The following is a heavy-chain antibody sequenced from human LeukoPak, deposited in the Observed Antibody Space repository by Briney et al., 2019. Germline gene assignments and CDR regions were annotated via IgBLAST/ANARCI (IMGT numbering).Heavy chain of an antibody. Sequence: ASVKVSCKASGYTFTGYYMHWVRQAPGQGLEWMGWINPNSGGTNYTQKFQGRVTLTRDMSINTAYLEVSSLNSDDTAVYYCARDWVAPTVDATGFYTHLDYWGQGTLVIVSS. CDR1: GYTFTGYY. J-gene: IGHJ4*02. CDR2: INPNSGGT. CDR3: ARDWVAPTVDATGFYTHLDY. D-gene: IGHD3/OR15-3a*01. V-gene: IGHV1-2*02.